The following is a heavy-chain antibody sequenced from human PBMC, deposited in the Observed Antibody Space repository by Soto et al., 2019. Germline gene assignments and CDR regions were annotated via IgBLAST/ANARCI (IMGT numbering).Heavy chain of an antibody. Sequence: PGGSLRLSCGASGFTFSSYGMHWVRQAPGKGLEWVAFISYDVNNKYYADSVKGRFIISRDNSNNTLYLQMNSLKPEDTAVYYCAKPLYRSYFDYWGQGTLVTVSS. V-gene: IGHV3-30*18. CDR2: ISYDVNNK. D-gene: IGHD2-15*01. J-gene: IGHJ4*02. CDR1: GFTFSSYG. CDR3: AKPLYRSYFDY.